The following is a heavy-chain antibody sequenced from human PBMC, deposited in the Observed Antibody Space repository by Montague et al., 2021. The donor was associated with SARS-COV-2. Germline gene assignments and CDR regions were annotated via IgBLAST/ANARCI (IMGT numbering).Heavy chain of an antibody. Sequence: SETLSLTCAVYGGSSSGYYWSWIRQPPGEGLEWIAEISHSGSTSYNPSLKSRVIISVDTSKNQFSLKLSSVTAADTAVYYCARGTGPRSITLFGAIISGHVFDIWGQGTMVTVSS. CDR1: GGSSSGYY. CDR3: ARGTGPRSITLFGAIISGHVFDI. D-gene: IGHD3-3*01. V-gene: IGHV4-34*01. J-gene: IGHJ3*02. CDR2: ISHSGST.